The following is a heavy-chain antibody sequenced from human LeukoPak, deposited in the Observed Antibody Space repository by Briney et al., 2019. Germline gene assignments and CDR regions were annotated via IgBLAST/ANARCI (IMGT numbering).Heavy chain of an antibody. Sequence: KTSETLSLTCAVSGDSISSSNWWSWVRQPPGKGLEWIGEIFHSGSTNYNPSLKSRVTISVDKSKNRLSLTLTYVTAADTAIYYCMREPSMTTVGDWGPGTLVTVSS. CDR1: GDSISSSNW. CDR3: MREPSMTTVGD. D-gene: IGHD4-11*01. CDR2: IFHSGST. V-gene: IGHV4-4*02. J-gene: IGHJ4*02.